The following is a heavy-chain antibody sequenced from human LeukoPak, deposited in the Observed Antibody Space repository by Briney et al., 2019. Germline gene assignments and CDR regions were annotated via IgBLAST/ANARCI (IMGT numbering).Heavy chain of an antibody. CDR1: GYTFTGYY. V-gene: IGHV1-2*02. Sequence: ASVKVSCKASGYTFTGYYMHWVRQAPGQGLEWMGWINPNSGGTNYAQKFQGRVTMTRDTSISTAYMELSRLRSDDTAVYYCARASSGWFSYYYYYMDVWGKGTTVTVSS. CDR2: INPNSGGT. J-gene: IGHJ6*03. CDR3: ARASSGWFSYYYYYMDV. D-gene: IGHD6-19*01.